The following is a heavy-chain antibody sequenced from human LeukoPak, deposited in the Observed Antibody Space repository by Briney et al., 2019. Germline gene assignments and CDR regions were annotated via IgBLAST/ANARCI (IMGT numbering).Heavy chain of an antibody. CDR3: ARDHWSTSRDY. V-gene: IGHV3-30-3*01. CDR1: GFTFSSYA. Sequence: GRSLRLSCAASGFTFSSYAMHWVRQAPGKGLEWVAVISYDGSNKYYADSVKGRFTISRDNSKNTLYLQMNSLRAEDTAVYYCARDHWSTSRDYWGQGTLVTVSS. D-gene: IGHD2-8*02. CDR2: ISYDGSNK. J-gene: IGHJ4*02.